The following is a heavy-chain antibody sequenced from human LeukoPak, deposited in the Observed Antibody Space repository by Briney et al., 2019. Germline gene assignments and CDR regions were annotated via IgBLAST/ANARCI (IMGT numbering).Heavy chain of an antibody. Sequence: PSETLSLTCTISGASLTNYYWSWIRQPPGKGLEWIGYIYYSGSTNYNPSLKSRVTISFDTSKNHFSLQLRSVTVADTAVYYCARSPGYSYGSHFDYWGQGTLVTVSS. CDR1: GASLTNYY. V-gene: IGHV4-59*01. J-gene: IGHJ4*02. CDR2: IYYSGST. CDR3: ARSPGYSYGSHFDY. D-gene: IGHD5-18*01.